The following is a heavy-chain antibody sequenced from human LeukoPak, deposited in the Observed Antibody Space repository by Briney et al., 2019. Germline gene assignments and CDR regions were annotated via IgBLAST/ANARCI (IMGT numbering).Heavy chain of an antibody. D-gene: IGHD1-26*01. CDR2: INHSGST. CDR3: ARSLVGATPPLDY. V-gene: IGHV4-34*01. Sequence: SETLSLTCAVYGGSFSGCYWSWIRQPPGKGLEWIGEINHSGSTNYNPSLKSRVTISVDTSKNQFSLKLSSVTAADTAVYYCARSLVGATPPLDYWGQGTLVTVSS. J-gene: IGHJ4*02. CDR1: GGSFSGCY.